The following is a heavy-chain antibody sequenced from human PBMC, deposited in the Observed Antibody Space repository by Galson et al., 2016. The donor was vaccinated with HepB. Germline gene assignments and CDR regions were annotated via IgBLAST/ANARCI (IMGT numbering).Heavy chain of an antibody. V-gene: IGHV3-23*01. Sequence: LRLSCAASGFTFSSYAMSWVRQAPGEGLEWVSAISITVSSTYYADSVKGRFTIPRDNSKNTLYLQMNTLRSEDTAIYYCSKRIGAGGQFDYWGQGTLVTVSS. D-gene: IGHD6-13*01. CDR3: SKRIGAGGQFDY. CDR1: GFTFSSYA. J-gene: IGHJ4*02. CDR2: ISITVSST.